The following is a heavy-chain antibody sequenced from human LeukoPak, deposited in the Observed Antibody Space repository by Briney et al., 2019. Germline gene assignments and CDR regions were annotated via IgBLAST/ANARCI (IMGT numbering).Heavy chain of an antibody. Sequence: SETLSLTCTVSGGSISSYYWSWIRQPPGKGLEWIGYIYYSGSTNYNPSLKSRVTISVDTSKNQFSLKLSSVTAADTAMYYCARGASTRDFDYWGQGTLVTVSS. CDR2: IYYSGST. CDR3: ARGASTRDFDY. CDR1: GGSISSYY. V-gene: IGHV4-59*01. J-gene: IGHJ4*02. D-gene: IGHD1-26*01.